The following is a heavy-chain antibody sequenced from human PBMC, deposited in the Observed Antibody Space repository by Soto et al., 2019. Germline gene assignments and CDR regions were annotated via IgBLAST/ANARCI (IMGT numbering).Heavy chain of an antibody. V-gene: IGHV3-73*02. Sequence: EVQLVESGGGLVQPGGSLKLSCAASGFTFSGSAMHWVRQASGKGLEWVGRIRSKANSYATAYAASVKGRFTISRDDSKKTAYLLMNSLKTEDTAVYYCTRHERMGGGYWGQGPLVTVSS. J-gene: IGHJ4*02. CDR3: TRHERMGGGY. CDR2: IRSKANSYAT. CDR1: GFTFSGSA. D-gene: IGHD1-26*01.